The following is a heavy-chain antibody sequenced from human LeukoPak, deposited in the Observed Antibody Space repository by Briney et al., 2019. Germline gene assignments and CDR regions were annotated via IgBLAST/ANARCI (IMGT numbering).Heavy chain of an antibody. CDR2: ISAGGRT. J-gene: IGHJ4*01. D-gene: IGHD2-8*01. CDR1: GDSISSGLYY. V-gene: IGHV4-61*02. Sequence: SETLSLTCSVSGDSISSGLYYWSWIRQPAGKGLEWIGRISAGGRTNYNPSLKSRATIFVDTSKNQFSLELNSVTAADTAVYYCARNGGYCSKGVCDYFDYWGHGTLVTVSS. CDR3: ARNGGYCSKGVCDYFDY.